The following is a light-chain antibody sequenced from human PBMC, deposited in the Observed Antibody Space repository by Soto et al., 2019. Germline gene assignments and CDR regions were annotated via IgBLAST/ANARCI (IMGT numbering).Light chain of an antibody. CDR3: QQYNKWPRT. CDR2: GAS. J-gene: IGKJ1*01. V-gene: IGKV3-20*01. CDR1: QSVSSSY. Sequence: EVLLTQYHGTLSLSPGERATLSCRASQSVSSSYLAWYQQKPGQAPRLLIYGASSRATGIPDRFSGSGSGTEFTLTINSLQTEDFAVYHCQQYNKWPRTFGQGTKVDNK.